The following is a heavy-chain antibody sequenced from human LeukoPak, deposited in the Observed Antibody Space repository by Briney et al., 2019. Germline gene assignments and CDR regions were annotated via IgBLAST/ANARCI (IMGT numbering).Heavy chain of an antibody. CDR2: INHSGST. D-gene: IGHD4-17*01. CDR1: GGSFSGYY. CDR3: ARETVTTVLDY. Sequence: SETLSLTCAVYGGSFSGYYWSWIRQPPGKGLEWIGEINHSGSTNYNPSLKSRVTISVDTSKNQFSLKLSSVTAADTAVYYCARETVTTVLDYWGQGTLVTVSS. J-gene: IGHJ4*02. V-gene: IGHV4-34*01.